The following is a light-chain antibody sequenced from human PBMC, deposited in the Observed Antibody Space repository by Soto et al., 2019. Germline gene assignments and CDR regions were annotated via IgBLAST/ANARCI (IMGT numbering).Light chain of an antibody. CDR2: GAS. J-gene: IGKJ1*01. CDR3: QQYQNWPRT. Sequence: ETLMTQSAATLSVSPGERVTLSCRASQSIDTNLAWYQQKPGQAPRLLIYGASTRVTGIPARFSGGGSGTDFTFAISSLQSEDFAVYYCQQYQNWPRTFGQGTKVEI. CDR1: QSIDTN. V-gene: IGKV3-15*01.